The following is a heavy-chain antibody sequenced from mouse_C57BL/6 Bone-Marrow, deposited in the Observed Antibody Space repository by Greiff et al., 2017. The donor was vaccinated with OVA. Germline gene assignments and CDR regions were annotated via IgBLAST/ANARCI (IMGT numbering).Heavy chain of an antibody. CDR1: GFNIKDDY. CDR2: IYPGSGNT. J-gene: IGHJ2*01. Sequence: VQLQQSGAELVRPGASVKLSCTASGFNIKDDYMHWVKQRPGQGLEWIARIYPGSGNTYYNEKFKGKATLTAEKSSSTAYMQLSSLTSEDSAVYFCARRDYGSPYFDYWGQGTTLTVSS. CDR3: ARRDYGSPYFDY. V-gene: IGHV1-76*01. D-gene: IGHD1-1*01.